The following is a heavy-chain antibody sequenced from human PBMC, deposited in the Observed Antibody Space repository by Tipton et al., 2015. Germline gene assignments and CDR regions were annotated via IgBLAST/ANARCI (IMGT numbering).Heavy chain of an antibody. CDR3: ARAPSMDV. CDR2: MWYDGKNQ. CDR1: GFTFSSYG. J-gene: IGHJ6*02. Sequence: SLRLSCAASGFTFSSYGIHWVRQAPGKGLEWVAIMWYDGKNQYYTDSVKGRFTVSRDTSKDTLYLQMNSLRAEDTAVYYCARAPSMDVWGQGTTVTVSS. V-gene: IGHV3-33*01.